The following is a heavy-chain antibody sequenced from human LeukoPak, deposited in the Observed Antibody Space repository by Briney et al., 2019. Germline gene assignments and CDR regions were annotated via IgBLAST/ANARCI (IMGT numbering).Heavy chain of an antibody. D-gene: IGHD5-18*01. Sequence: SPSETLSLTCAVYGGSFSGYYWSWIRQPPGKGLEWIGEINHSGSTNYNPSLKSRVTISVDTSKNQFSLKLSSVTAADTAVYYCAGDVGGYMYGCRPTELYWYFDLWGRGTLVTVSS. CDR2: INHSGST. V-gene: IGHV4-34*01. J-gene: IGHJ2*01. CDR3: AGDVGGYMYGCRPTELYWYFDL. CDR1: GGSFSGYY.